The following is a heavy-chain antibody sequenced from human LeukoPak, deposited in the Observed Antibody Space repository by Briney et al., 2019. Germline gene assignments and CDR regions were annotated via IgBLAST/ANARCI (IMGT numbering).Heavy chain of an antibody. CDR1: GFTFSSYA. D-gene: IGHD3-22*01. J-gene: IGHJ4*02. CDR2: IYSGSST. CDR3: ARVPITYYYDSSGPSDY. V-gene: IGHV3-66*01. Sequence: GGSLRLSCAASGFTFSSYAMSWVRQAPGKGLEWVSVIYSGSSTYYADSVKGRFTISRDNSKNTLYLQMNSLRAEDTAVYYCARVPITYYYDSSGPSDYWGQGTLVTVSS.